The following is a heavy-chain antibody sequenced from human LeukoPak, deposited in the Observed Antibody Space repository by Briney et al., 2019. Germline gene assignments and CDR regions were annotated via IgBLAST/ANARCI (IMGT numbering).Heavy chain of an antibody. J-gene: IGHJ4*02. D-gene: IGHD3-22*01. CDR2: IKQDGSEK. CDR1: GFTSSSYW. CDR3: AKGQSMIVVVISVFDY. V-gene: IGHV3-7*03. Sequence: GGSLRLSCAASGFTSSSYWMTWVRQAPGKGLEWVANIKQDGSEKYYVASVKGRFTISRDNAKNSLYLQMNSLRAEDTAVYYCAKGQSMIVVVISVFDYWGQGTLVTVSS.